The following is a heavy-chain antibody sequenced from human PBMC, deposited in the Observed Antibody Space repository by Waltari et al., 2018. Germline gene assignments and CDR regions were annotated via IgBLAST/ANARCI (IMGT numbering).Heavy chain of an antibody. Sequence: QVQLVESGGGVVQPGRSLRLSCAASGFPFSSYGMHWVRQAPGKGRGWVAVIWYDGSNKYYADSGKGRFTISRDNSKNTLYLQMNSLRAEDTAVYYCARDVAAAGNAFDIWGQGTMVTVSS. CDR2: IWYDGSNK. J-gene: IGHJ3*02. D-gene: IGHD6-13*01. CDR3: ARDVAAAGNAFDI. V-gene: IGHV3-33*01. CDR1: GFPFSSYG.